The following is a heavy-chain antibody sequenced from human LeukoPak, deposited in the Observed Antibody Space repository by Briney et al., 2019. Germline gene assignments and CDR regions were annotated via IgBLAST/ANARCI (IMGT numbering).Heavy chain of an antibody. D-gene: IGHD3/OR15-3a*01. V-gene: IGHV3-23*01. J-gene: IGHJ3*01. CDR1: EFPFSAHG. CDR2: ISPSGDIT. Sequence: GGSLRLSCAASEFPFSAHGMNWVRQAPGKGLEWISGISPSGDITYYADSVMGRFSISRDNWQSTVSLQMNSLRAEDTALYYCVRDLDWGAFDVWGQGTMVTVSS. CDR3: VRDLDWGAFDV.